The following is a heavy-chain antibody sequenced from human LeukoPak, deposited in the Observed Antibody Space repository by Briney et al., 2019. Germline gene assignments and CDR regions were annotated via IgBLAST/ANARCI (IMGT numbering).Heavy chain of an antibody. CDR3: AGSTVWSGIFQY. CDR1: GFTFDDYG. CDR2: IDSSSATT. J-gene: IGHJ1*01. Sequence: GGSLRLSCAASGFTFDDYGMSWVRQAPGKGLEWVSYIDSSSATTYYADSVKGRFIISRDNAKNSLFLQINSLRAEDTAVYYCAGSTVWSGIFQYWGQGTRVTVSS. V-gene: IGHV3-48*01. D-gene: IGHD3-3*01.